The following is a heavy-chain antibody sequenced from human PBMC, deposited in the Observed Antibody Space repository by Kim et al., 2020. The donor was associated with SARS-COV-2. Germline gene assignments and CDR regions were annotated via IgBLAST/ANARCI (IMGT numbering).Heavy chain of an antibody. CDR1: GFTFSSYS. CDR2: ISSSSSYI. V-gene: IGHV3-21*01. D-gene: IGHD3-22*01. CDR3: ARVVVPYDAFDI. Sequence: GGSLRLSCAASGFTFSSYSMNWVRQAPGKGLEWVSSISSSSSYIYYADSVKGRFTISRDNAKNSLYLQMNSLRAEDTAVYYCARVVVPYDAFDIWGQGTMVTVSS. J-gene: IGHJ3*02.